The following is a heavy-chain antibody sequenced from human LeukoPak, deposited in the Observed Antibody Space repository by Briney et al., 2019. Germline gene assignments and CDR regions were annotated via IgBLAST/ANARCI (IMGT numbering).Heavy chain of an antibody. CDR1: GYTFTSYD. Sequence: ASVKVSCKASGYTFTSYDINWVRQAPGQGLEWMGWINPNSGGTNYAQKFQGRVTMTRDTSISTAYMELSRLRSDDTAVYYCARATYGWFDPWGQGTLVTVSS. D-gene: IGHD2-8*01. V-gene: IGHV1-2*02. J-gene: IGHJ5*02. CDR2: INPNSGGT. CDR3: ARATYGWFDP.